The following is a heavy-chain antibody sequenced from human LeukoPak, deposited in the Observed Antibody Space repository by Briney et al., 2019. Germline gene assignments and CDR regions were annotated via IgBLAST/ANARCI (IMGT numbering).Heavy chain of an antibody. Sequence: SETLSLTCAVYGGSFSGYYWSWIRQPPGKGLEWIGEINHSGSTNYNPSLKSRVTISVDTSKNQFSLKLSSVTAADTAVYYCARTSKWLRFYWGLQTRLGHFDYWGQGTLVTVSS. CDR2: INHSGST. CDR3: ARTSKWLRFYWGLQTRLGHFDY. CDR1: GGSFSGYY. J-gene: IGHJ4*02. V-gene: IGHV4-34*01. D-gene: IGHD5-12*01.